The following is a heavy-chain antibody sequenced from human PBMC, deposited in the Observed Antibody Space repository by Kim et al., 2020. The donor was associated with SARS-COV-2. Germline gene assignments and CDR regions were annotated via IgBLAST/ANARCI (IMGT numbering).Heavy chain of an antibody. Sequence: YADSVKGRFTISRDNSKNTLYLQMNSLRAEDAAVYYCAKVYEGENVAFDLWGQGTMVTVSS. J-gene: IGHJ3*01. CDR3: AKVYEGENVAFDL. V-gene: IGHV3-30*02. D-gene: IGHD3-10*01.